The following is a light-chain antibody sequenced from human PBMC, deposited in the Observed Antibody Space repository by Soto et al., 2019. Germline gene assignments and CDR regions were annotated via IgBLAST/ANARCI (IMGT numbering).Light chain of an antibody. CDR2: AAS. CDR1: QTVRSNY. J-gene: IGKJ5*01. V-gene: IGKV3-20*01. Sequence: EIVLTQSPGTLSLSPGEGATLACRASQTVRSNYLAWYQQQPGQAPRLLIYAASSRATGISDRFSGSGSGTDFTLTISRLEPEDFSVYYCQQYGSSPPTFGQGTRLEI. CDR3: QQYGSSPPT.